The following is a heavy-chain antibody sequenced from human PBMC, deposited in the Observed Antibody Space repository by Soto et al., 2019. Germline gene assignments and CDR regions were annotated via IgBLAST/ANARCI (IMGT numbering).Heavy chain of an antibody. CDR2: ISAYNGNT. Sequence: ASVKVSCKASGYTFTSYGISWVRQAPGQGLEWMGWISAYNGNTNYAQKLQGRVTMTTDTSTSTAYMELRSLRSDDTAVYYCATPTTYCSSTSCFDAFDIWGQGTMVTVSS. J-gene: IGHJ3*02. CDR3: ATPTTYCSSTSCFDAFDI. D-gene: IGHD2-2*01. V-gene: IGHV1-18*04. CDR1: GYTFTSYG.